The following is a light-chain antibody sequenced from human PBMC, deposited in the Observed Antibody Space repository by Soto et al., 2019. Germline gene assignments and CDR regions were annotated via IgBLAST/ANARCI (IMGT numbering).Light chain of an antibody. CDR2: EVN. J-gene: IGLJ3*02. CDR3: SSYRTISTLV. V-gene: IGLV2-14*01. CDR1: STDIGGYRY. Sequence: SVLTQPASVSGSPGQSITISCTGTSTDIGGYRYVSWYQQHPGKVPKLIIYEVNNRPSGVSDRFSGSKSDNTASLTISGLQAEDEADYYCSSYRTISTLVFCGGTKVTVL.